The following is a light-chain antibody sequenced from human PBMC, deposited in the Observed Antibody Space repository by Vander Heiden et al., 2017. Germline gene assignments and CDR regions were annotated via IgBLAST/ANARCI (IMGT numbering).Light chain of an antibody. CDR2: SNN. J-gene: IGLJ3*02. Sequence: QSVLTQPPSASGTPGQRGTLPWSGSSANIGSNTVKWYQQLPGTAPKLLIDSNNQRPSGVPDRFSVSKSGTSASLAITGLQSEDEADYYCAAWDDSLNGRVFGGGTKLTVL. CDR3: AAWDDSLNGRV. V-gene: IGLV1-44*01. CDR1: SANIGSNT.